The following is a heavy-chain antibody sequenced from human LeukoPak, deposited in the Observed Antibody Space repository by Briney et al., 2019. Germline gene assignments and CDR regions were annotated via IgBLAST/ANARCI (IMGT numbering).Heavy chain of an antibody. CDR3: ARGSPPSSTGDSFDY. Sequence: GGSLRLSCAASGFTVSSNYMSWVRQAPGKGLEWVSVIYSGGSTYYADSVKGRFTISRDNSKSTLYLQMNSLRAEDTAVYYCARGSPPSSTGDSFDYWGQGTLVTVSS. CDR1: GFTVSSNY. V-gene: IGHV3-66*01. D-gene: IGHD2-8*02. J-gene: IGHJ4*02. CDR2: IYSGGST.